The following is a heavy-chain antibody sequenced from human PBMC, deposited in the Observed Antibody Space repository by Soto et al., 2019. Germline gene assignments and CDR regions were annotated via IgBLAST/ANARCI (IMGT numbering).Heavy chain of an antibody. CDR3: AIGGTPIDY. D-gene: IGHD3-16*01. J-gene: IGHJ4*02. Sequence: QVQLVQSGAEVKKPGASVKVSCKASGYTFTNFGISWVRQAPGQGLEWMGWISAYNGNTNYAQKFQGRVTMTTDTATSKAYMEVRSLRFDDTAVYYCAIGGTPIDYWGQGTMVTVSS. CDR1: GYTFTNFG. V-gene: IGHV1-18*01. CDR2: ISAYNGNT.